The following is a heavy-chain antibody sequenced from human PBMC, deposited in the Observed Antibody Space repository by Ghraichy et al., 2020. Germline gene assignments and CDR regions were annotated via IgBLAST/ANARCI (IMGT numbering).Heavy chain of an antibody. J-gene: IGHJ4*02. D-gene: IGHD2-8*02. CDR1: GFRFSSHW. CDR3: ARIERVWSLDY. Sequence: GSLRLPCAASGFRFSSHWMSWVRQAPGKGLEWVGNIKYDGSEKYYMDTVKGRFTISRDNVKNSVYLQMNSLRAEDTAVYYCARIERVWSLDYWGQGALVTVSS. CDR2: IKYDGSEK. V-gene: IGHV3-7*01.